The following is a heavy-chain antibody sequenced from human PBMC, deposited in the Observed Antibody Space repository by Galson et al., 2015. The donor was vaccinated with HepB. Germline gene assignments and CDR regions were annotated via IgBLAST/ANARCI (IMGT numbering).Heavy chain of an antibody. D-gene: IGHD1-26*01. Sequence: SLRLSCAASGFTFSSYAMHWVRQAPGKGLEWVAVISYDGSNKYYADSVKGRFTISRDKSKNTLYLQMNSLGAEDTAVYYCAKVRVGATAAFDYWGQGTLVTVSS. J-gene: IGHJ4*02. V-gene: IGHV3-30-3*01. CDR1: GFTFSSYA. CDR3: AKVRVGATAAFDY. CDR2: ISYDGSNK.